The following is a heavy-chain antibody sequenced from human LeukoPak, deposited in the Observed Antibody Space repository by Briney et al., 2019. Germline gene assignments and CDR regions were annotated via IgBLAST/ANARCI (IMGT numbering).Heavy chain of an antibody. CDR1: GYTFTSYG. J-gene: IGHJ4*02. CDR3: ASSGVPYYYDSSGYYHSDY. D-gene: IGHD3-22*01. V-gene: IGHV1-46*01. CDR2: INPSGGST. Sequence: GASVKVSCKASGYTFTSYGISWVRQAPGQGLEWMGIINPSGGSTGYAQKFQGRVTMTRDTSTSTVYMELSSLRSEDTAVYYCASSGVPYYYDSSGYYHSDYWGQGTLVTVSS.